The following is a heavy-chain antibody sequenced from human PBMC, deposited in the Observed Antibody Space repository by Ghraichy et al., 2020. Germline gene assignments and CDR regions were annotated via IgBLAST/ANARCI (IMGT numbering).Heavy chain of an antibody. Sequence: GGSLRLSCAASGFTFSSYAMSWVRQAPGKGLEWVSAISGSGGSTYYADSVKGRFTISRDNSKNTLYLQMNSLRAEDTAVYYCAKDQGTPLGGFGVVIIYYFDYWGQGTLVTVSS. CDR3: AKDQGTPLGGFGVVIIYYFDY. D-gene: IGHD3-3*01. J-gene: IGHJ4*02. CDR2: ISGSGGST. V-gene: IGHV3-23*01. CDR1: GFTFSSYA.